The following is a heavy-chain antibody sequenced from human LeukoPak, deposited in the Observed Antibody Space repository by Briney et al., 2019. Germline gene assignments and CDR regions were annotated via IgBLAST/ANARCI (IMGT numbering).Heavy chain of an antibody. J-gene: IGHJ5*02. CDR2: IYYSGTT. D-gene: IGHD3-10*01. Sequence: SETLSLTCTVSGGSISSSSYYWGWIRQPPGKGLEWIGSIYYSGTTYYNPSLKSRVTISVDTSKNQFSLKLSSVIAADTAVYYCARGLYGSGKYNWFDPWGQGTLVTVSS. CDR1: GGSISSSSYY. V-gene: IGHV4-39*07. CDR3: ARGLYGSGKYNWFDP.